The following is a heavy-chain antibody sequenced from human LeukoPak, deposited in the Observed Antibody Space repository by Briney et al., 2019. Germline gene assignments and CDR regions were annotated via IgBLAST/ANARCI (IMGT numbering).Heavy chain of an antibody. V-gene: IGHV4-39*01. J-gene: IGHJ4*02. CDR3: TRGSYDVLTGYSTLGEY. D-gene: IGHD3-9*01. CDR2: IYYSGST. CDR1: GGSLSSSSYY. Sequence: SETLSLTCTVSGGSLSSSSYYWGWVRQPPGKGLEWIGNIYYSGSTYSNPSLKSRLTISLGTSQRQFSLRLSSVTAADTALYYCTRGSYDVLTGYSTLGEYWGQGTLVTVSS.